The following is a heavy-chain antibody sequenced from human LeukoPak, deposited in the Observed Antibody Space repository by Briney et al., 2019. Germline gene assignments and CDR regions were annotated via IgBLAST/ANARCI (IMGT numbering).Heavy chain of an antibody. D-gene: IGHD4-17*01. CDR3: ASGYDYGDYVGDFDY. Sequence: ASVKVSCKASGYTFTSYPTSWVRQAPGQRLEWMGWITTYNGNTNSAQKLQGRVTMTTDTSTSTDYIDLRGLRSDDTAVYDCASGYDYGDYVGDFDYWGQGTLVTVSS. V-gene: IGHV1-18*01. J-gene: IGHJ4*02. CDR1: GYTFTSYP. CDR2: ITTYNGNT.